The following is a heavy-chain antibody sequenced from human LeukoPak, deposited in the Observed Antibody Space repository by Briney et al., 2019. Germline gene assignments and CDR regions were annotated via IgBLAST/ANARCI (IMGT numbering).Heavy chain of an antibody. Sequence: SLRLSCAASGFTFDDYAMHWVRQAPGKGLEWVSGISWNSGSIGYADSVKGRFTISRDNAKNSLYLQMNSLRAEDTALYYCAKDIYGNPYYFDYWGQGTLVTVSS. CDR1: GFTFDDYA. CDR3: AKDIYGNPYYFDY. CDR2: ISWNSGSI. V-gene: IGHV3-9*01. J-gene: IGHJ4*02. D-gene: IGHD2/OR15-2a*01.